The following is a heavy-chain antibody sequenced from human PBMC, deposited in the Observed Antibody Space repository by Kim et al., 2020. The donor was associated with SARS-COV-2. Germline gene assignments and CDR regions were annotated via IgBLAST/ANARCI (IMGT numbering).Heavy chain of an antibody. J-gene: IGHJ4*02. CDR2: INPDGSEK. CDR1: GFTFSNYW. V-gene: IGHV3-7*01. Sequence: GGSLRLSCEVSGFTFSNYWMSWVRQAPGRGLECVAKINPDGSEKYYVDSAKGRFTISRDNAKTSLNLQMNSLRAEDTAVYYCARSIDYWGQGILVTVSS. CDR3: ARSIDY. D-gene: IGHD2-21*01.